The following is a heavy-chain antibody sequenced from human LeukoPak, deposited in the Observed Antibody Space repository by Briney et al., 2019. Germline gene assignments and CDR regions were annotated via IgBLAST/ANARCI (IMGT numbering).Heavy chain of an antibody. V-gene: IGHV3-23*01. CDR3: AKDNYTGSPYYFDY. D-gene: IGHD1-26*01. CDR2: ISGTGGST. Sequence: GGSLRLSCAASGFTFSSYAMSWVRQAPGKGLEWVSGISGTGGSTYYADSVKGRFTISRDNSRNTLYLLMNSLRAGDTAVYYCAKDNYTGSPYYFDYWGQGTLVTVSS. CDR1: GFTFSSYA. J-gene: IGHJ4*02.